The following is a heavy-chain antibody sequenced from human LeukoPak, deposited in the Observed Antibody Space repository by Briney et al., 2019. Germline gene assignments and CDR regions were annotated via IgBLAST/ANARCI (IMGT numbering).Heavy chain of an antibody. J-gene: IGHJ6*02. CDR3: AKDDDSGYCSGGSCYWNYGMDV. D-gene: IGHD2-15*01. CDR1: GFTFSSYA. CDR2: ISGSGGST. V-gene: IGHV3-23*01. Sequence: GGSLRLSCAASGFTFSSYAMSWVRQAPGKGLEWVSAISGSGGSTYNADSMKGRFTISRDNSKNTLYLQMNSLRAEDTAVYYCAKDDDSGYCSGGSCYWNYGMDVWGQGTTVTVSS.